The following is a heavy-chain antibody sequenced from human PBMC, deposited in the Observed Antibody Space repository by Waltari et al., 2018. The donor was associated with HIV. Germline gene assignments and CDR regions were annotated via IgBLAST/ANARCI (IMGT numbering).Heavy chain of an antibody. V-gene: IGHV3-33*01. CDR1: GFTFSSYG. J-gene: IGHJ4*02. CDR2: IWYDGSNK. D-gene: IGHD2-21*02. CDR3: AREDLLYCGGDCYPGDY. Sequence: QVQLVESGGGVVQPGRSLRLSCEASGFTFSSYGMHWVRQAPGKGLEWVAVIWYDGSNKYYADSVKGRFTISRDNSKNTLYLQMNSLRAEDTAVYYCAREDLLYCGGDCYPGDYWGQGTLVTVSS.